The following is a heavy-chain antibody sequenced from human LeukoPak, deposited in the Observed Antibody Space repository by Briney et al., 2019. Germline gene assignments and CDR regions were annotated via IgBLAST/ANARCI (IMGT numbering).Heavy chain of an antibody. Sequence: PSETLSLTCTVSGGSISSSSYYWGWIRQPPGKGLEWIGSIYYSGSTYYNPSLTSRVTISVDTSKNQFSLKLSSVTAADTAVYYCARLGDYGGPDAFDIWGQGTMVTVSS. V-gene: IGHV4-39*01. D-gene: IGHD4-23*01. CDR2: IYYSGST. CDR3: ARLGDYGGPDAFDI. CDR1: GGSISSSSYY. J-gene: IGHJ3*02.